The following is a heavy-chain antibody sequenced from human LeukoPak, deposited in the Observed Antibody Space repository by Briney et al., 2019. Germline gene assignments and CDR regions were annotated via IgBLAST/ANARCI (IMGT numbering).Heavy chain of an antibody. V-gene: IGHV3-11*04. Sequence: GGSLRLSCAASGFTFSDYYMSWIRQAPGKGLEWVSYISSSGSTIYYADSVKGRFTISRDNAKNSLYLQMNSLRAEDTAVYYCARVLVDRGYSYGYNLGYYYYYYYMDVWGKGTTVTVSS. D-gene: IGHD5-18*01. CDR3: ARVLVDRGYSYGYNLGYYYYYYYMDV. CDR1: GFTFSDYY. J-gene: IGHJ6*03. CDR2: ISSSGSTI.